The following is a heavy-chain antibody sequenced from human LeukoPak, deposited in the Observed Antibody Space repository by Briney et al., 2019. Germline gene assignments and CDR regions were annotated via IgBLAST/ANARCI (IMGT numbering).Heavy chain of an antibody. D-gene: IGHD3-22*01. Sequence: PSETLSLTCTVSGGSISSYYWSWIRQPPGKGLEWIGYIYYSGSTNYNPSLKSRATISVDTSKNQFSLKLSSVTAADTAVYYCASVAQYYYDSSGSQVEYYFDYWGQGTLVTVSS. V-gene: IGHV4-59*01. J-gene: IGHJ4*02. CDR3: ASVAQYYYDSSGSQVEYYFDY. CDR1: GGSISSYY. CDR2: IYYSGST.